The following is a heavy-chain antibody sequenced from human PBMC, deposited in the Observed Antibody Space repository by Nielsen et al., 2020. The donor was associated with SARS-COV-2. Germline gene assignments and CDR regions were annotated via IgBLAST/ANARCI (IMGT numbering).Heavy chain of an antibody. Sequence: GESLKISCAASGFTFSSYAMSWVRQAPGKGLEWVAVISYDGSNKYYADSVKGRFTISRDNSKNTLYLQMNSLRTEDTAVYYCAKELYYYDSGAFYLNAMDVWGQGTPVTVSS. V-gene: IGHV3-30*18. CDR3: AKELYYYDSGAFYLNAMDV. CDR2: ISYDGSNK. D-gene: IGHD3-22*01. CDR1: GFTFSSYA. J-gene: IGHJ6*02.